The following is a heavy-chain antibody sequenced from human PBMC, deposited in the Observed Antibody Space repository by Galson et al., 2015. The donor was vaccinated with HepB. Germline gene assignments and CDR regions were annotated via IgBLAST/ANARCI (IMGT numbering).Heavy chain of an antibody. V-gene: IGHV3-21*01. D-gene: IGHD3-10*01. J-gene: IGHJ4*02. CDR2: ISSSSTYM. CDR3: ARGNGGSGSYSLDY. CDR1: GFTFSSYS. Sequence: SLRLSCATSGFTFSSYSMNWVRQAPGKGLEWVSSISSSSTYMYYADSVKGRFTISRDNAKNSLYLQMNSLRAEDTAVYYCARGNGGSGSYSLDYWGQGTLVTVSS.